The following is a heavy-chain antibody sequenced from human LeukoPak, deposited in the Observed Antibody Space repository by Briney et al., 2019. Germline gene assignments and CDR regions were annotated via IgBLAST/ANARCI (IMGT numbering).Heavy chain of an antibody. V-gene: IGHV5-51*01. CDR3: ARGLRGTYRYILDY. J-gene: IGHJ4*02. Sequence: GESLKISCKGSGYIFATYWIAWVRQMPGKGLEWMGIIFPGDSDIKYSPSFQGQVTVSADRSINTAYLQWTRLEASDTAMYYCARGLRGTYRYILDYWGQGTPVTVSS. CDR1: GYIFATYW. CDR2: IFPGDSDI. D-gene: IGHD3-16*02.